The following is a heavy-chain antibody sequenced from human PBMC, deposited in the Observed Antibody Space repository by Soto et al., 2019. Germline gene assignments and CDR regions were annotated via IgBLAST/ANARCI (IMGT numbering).Heavy chain of an antibody. CDR3: ATSNWNFFDY. D-gene: IGHD1-20*01. CDR2: IWNDSSNK. CDR1: GFSFISYG. V-gene: IGHV3-33*03. Sequence: QVQLVESGGGVVQPGGSRRLSCAPSGFSFISYGMHWVRQAPGKGLEWVAVIWNDSSNKLYPDSVRGRFTISRDNSKSTLFLQMNSLRAEDTAVYYCATSNWNFFDYWGQGALVTVSS. J-gene: IGHJ4*02.